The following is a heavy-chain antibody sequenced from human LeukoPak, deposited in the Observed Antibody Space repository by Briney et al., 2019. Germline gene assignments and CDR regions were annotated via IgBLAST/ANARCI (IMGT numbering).Heavy chain of an antibody. J-gene: IGHJ4*02. CDR3: AREDRYSSSWYYY. D-gene: IGHD6-13*01. Sequence: GGSLRLSRAASGFTFSSYWMSWVRQAPGKGVEWVANIKQDGSEKYYVDSVKGGFTISRDNDKNSLYLQMNSLRAEDTAVYYCAREDRYSSSWYYYWGQGTLVTVS. V-gene: IGHV3-7*01. CDR1: GFTFSSYW. CDR2: IKQDGSEK.